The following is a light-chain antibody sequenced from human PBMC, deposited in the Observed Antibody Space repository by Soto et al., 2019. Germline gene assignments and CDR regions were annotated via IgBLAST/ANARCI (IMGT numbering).Light chain of an antibody. CDR3: SSYTTSTSLEV. CDR2: DVT. J-gene: IGLJ1*01. CDR1: SSDVGGYIY. Sequence: QSVLTQPASVSGSPGQSITISCTGTSSDVGGYIYVSWYQQHPGKAPKLMIYDVTSRPSGVSYRFSGSKSGNTASLTISGLQAEDEADYYCSSYTTSTSLEVFGTGTKVTVL. V-gene: IGLV2-14*01.